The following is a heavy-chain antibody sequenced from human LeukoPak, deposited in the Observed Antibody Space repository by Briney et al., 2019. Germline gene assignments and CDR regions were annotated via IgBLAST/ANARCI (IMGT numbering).Heavy chain of an antibody. J-gene: IGHJ3*02. CDR2: IGTAGDT. CDR3: AKTGGDWYAFDI. CDR1: GFTFSSYD. Sequence: GGSLRLSCAASGFTFSSYDMHWVRQATGKGLEWVSAIGTAGDTYYPGSVKGRFTISRDNSKNTLYLQMNSLRAEDTAVYYCAKTGGDWYAFDIWGQGTMVTVSS. V-gene: IGHV3-13*01. D-gene: IGHD2-21*01.